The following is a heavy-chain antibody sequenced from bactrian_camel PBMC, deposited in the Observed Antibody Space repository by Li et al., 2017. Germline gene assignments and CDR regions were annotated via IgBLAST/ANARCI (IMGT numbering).Heavy chain of an antibody. Sequence: VQLVESGGGSVQAGGSLRLSCAASGFTFSSYATCWVRQAPGKGLEWVSAINSGAGKTYYTDSVKGRFTISRDNSKNTMYLQLNSLKTEDMGMYYCARDLWRSFGGSFYFGYWGQGTQVTVS. D-gene: IGHD6*01. CDR3: ARDLWRSFGGSFYFGY. J-gene: IGHJ6*01. CDR1: GFTFSSYA. CDR2: INSGAGKT. V-gene: IGHV3S40*01.